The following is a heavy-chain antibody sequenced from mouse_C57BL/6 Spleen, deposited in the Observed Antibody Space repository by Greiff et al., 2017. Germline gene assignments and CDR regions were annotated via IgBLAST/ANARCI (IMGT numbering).Heavy chain of an antibody. CDR3: TEWLPYYYAMDY. CDR1: GFTFSNYW. Sequence: EVQRVESGGGLVQPGGSMKLSCVASGFTFSNYWMNWVRQSPEKGLEWVAQIRLKSDNYATHYAESVKGRFTISRDDSKSSVYLQMNNLRAEDTGIDYCTEWLPYYYAMDYWGQGTSVTVSS. D-gene: IGHD2-2*01. CDR2: IRLKSDNYAT. J-gene: IGHJ4*01. V-gene: IGHV6-3*01.